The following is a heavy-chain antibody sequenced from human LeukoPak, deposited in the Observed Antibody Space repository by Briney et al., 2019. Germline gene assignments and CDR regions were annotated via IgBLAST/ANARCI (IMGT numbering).Heavy chain of an antibody. J-gene: IGHJ5*02. V-gene: IGHV1-2*06. CDR2: INPNSGGT. Sequence: ASVKVSCKAAGYTFTGYYMFWVRQAPGQGLEWMGRINPNSGGTNYAQKFQGRATMTRDTSISTAYMELSRLRSDDTAVYYCARGYCSGGSCYSVENWFDPWGQGTLVTVSP. D-gene: IGHD2-15*01. CDR3: ARGYCSGGSCYSVENWFDP. CDR1: GYTFTGYY.